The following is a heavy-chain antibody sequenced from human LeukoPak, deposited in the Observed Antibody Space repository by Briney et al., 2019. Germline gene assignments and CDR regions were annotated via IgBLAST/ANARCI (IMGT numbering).Heavy chain of an antibody. CDR1: GFTFSSYE. CDR2: ISSSGSTI. D-gene: IGHD2-2*01. J-gene: IGHJ4*02. Sequence: GGSLRLSCAASGFTFSSYEMNWVRQAPGKGLEWISYISSSGSTIYYADSVKGRFTISRDNAKNSLYLQMNSLRAEDTAVYYCARLRFCSSTSCYEDYWGQGTLVTVSS. V-gene: IGHV3-48*03. CDR3: ARLRFCSSTSCYEDY.